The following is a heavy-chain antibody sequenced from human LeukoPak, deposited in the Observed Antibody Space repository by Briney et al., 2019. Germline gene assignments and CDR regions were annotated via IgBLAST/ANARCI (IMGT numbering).Heavy chain of an antibody. CDR2: IYYSRST. J-gene: IGHJ6*03. D-gene: IGHD5-18*01. CDR3: ARHSGYSYGYAYYYYYMDV. V-gene: IGHV4-39*01. Sequence: SETLSLTCTVSGGSISSSSYYWGWIRQPPGKGLEWIGSIYYSRSTYYNPSLKSRVTISVDPSKNQFSLKLSSVTAADTAVYYCARHSGYSYGYAYYYYYMDVWGKGTTVTVSS. CDR1: GGSISSSSYY.